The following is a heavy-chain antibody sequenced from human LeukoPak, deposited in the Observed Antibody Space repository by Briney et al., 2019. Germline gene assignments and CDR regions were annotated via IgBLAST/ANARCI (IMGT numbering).Heavy chain of an antibody. CDR1: GYTFTAYY. CDR2: INPNSGGT. J-gene: IGHJ4*02. V-gene: IGHV1-2*02. Sequence: ASVKVSCKASGYTFTAYYIHWVRQAPGQGLEWMGFINPNSGGTNYAQNFQGRVTMTRDTSISTAYMELSSLRADDTAVYYCARDLEGYHYGSGNYPQWGQGTLVTVSS. D-gene: IGHD3-10*01. CDR3: ARDLEGYHYGSGNYPQ.